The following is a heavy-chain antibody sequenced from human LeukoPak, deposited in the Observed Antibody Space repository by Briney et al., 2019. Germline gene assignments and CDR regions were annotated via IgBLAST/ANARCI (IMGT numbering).Heavy chain of an antibody. V-gene: IGHV4-38-2*01. J-gene: IGHJ3*02. D-gene: IGHD3-22*01. CDR3: ARGRRYYDSSGPEAFDI. CDR2: LYHSGSI. Sequence: SETLSLTCAVSGYSISRGYYWGWIRQPPGKGLEWIGSLYHSGSIYYNPSLRSRVTISIDTSKNQFSLKVSSVTAADTAVYYCARGRRYYDSSGPEAFDIWGQGTMVTVSS. CDR1: GYSISRGYY.